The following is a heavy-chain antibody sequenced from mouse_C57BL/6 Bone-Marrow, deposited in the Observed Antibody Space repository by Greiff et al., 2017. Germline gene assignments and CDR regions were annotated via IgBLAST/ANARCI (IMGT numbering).Heavy chain of an antibody. J-gene: IGHJ3*01. V-gene: IGHV1-53*01. Sequence: VQLQQSGTELVKPGASVKLSCKASGYTFTSYWMHWVKQRPGQGLEWIGNINPSNGGTNYNEKFKGKATLTVDKSSSTAYMQLSSLTSEDSAVYYCASLAYYSNTGFAYWGQGTLVTVSA. CDR2: INPSNGGT. D-gene: IGHD2-5*01. CDR3: ASLAYYSNTGFAY. CDR1: GYTFTSYW.